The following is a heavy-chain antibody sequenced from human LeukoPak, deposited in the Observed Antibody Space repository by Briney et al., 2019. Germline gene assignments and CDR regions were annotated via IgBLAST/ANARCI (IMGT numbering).Heavy chain of an antibody. CDR3: ARDRRRDLLHAFDI. CDR2: IDYSGST. CDR1: GGSINNYY. J-gene: IGHJ3*02. D-gene: IGHD1-26*01. Sequence: SETLSLTCTVSGGSINNYYWSWIRQPPGKGLEWIAYIDYSGSTNYNPSLKSRLTISLDASKNQFSLKLNSVTAADTAVYYCARDRRRDLLHAFDIWGQGTMVTVSS. V-gene: IGHV4-59*01.